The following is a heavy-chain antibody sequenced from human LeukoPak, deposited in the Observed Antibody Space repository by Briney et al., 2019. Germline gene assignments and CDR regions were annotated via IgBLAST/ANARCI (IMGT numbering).Heavy chain of an antibody. J-gene: IGHJ4*02. D-gene: IGHD2-2*01. V-gene: IGHV3-23*01. CDR1: GFTFSSYA. CDR3: ATKGGNLGYCSSTSCPLLGY. CDR2: ISGSGGST. Sequence: PGGSLRLSCAASGFTFSSYAMSWVRQAPGKGLEWVSAISGSGGSTYYADPVKGRFTISRDNSKNTLYLQMNSLRAEDTAVYYCATKGGNLGYCSSTSCPLLGYWGQGTLVTVSS.